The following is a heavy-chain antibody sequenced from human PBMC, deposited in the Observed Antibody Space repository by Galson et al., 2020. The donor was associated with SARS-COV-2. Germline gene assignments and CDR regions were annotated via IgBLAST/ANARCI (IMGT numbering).Heavy chain of an antibody. Sequence: ASVKVSCKVSGYILSKLSIHWVRQAPGKGLEWMGGFDPEEGDTIYAQRFQGRVAVTEDTSTETAYMELSSLRSEDTAVYYCATGRTGPPASYFYTDVWGKGATVIVS. CDR2: FDPEEGDT. D-gene: IGHD1-1*01. J-gene: IGHJ6*03. CDR1: GYILSKLS. V-gene: IGHV1-24*01. CDR3: ATGRTGPPASYFYTDV.